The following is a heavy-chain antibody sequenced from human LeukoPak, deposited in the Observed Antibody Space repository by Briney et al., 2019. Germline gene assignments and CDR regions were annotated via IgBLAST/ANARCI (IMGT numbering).Heavy chain of an antibody. J-gene: IGHJ4*02. CDR3: AKGGASVTRYVDY. CDR2: MSNSGENT. CDR1: GFTFSSYS. V-gene: IGHV3-30*18. D-gene: IGHD4-17*01. Sequence: GGSLRLSCAASGFTFSSYSMQWVRQTPGKGLEWVGIMSNSGENTFYGEAVKGRFTISRGNSQNTLYLQMNSLRPEDTAVYYCAKGGASVTRYVDYWGQGTLVTVSS.